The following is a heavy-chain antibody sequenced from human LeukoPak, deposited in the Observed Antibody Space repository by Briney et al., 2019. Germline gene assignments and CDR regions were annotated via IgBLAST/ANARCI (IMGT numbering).Heavy chain of an antibody. V-gene: IGHV1-18*01. Sequence: GASVKVSCKASGYTFTSYGISWVRQAPGQGLGWMGWISAHNGNTNYGQKVRGRVTMTTDTSTTTAYMELRSLRSDDTAVYYCARDSVYDFWSDSGNAVFDYWGQGTLVTVSS. CDR3: ARDSVYDFWSDSGNAVFDY. CDR2: ISAHNGNT. D-gene: IGHD3-3*01. J-gene: IGHJ4*02. CDR1: GYTFTSYG.